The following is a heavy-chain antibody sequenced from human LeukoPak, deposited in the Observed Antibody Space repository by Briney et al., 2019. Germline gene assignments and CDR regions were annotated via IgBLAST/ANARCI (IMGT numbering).Heavy chain of an antibody. D-gene: IGHD5-24*01. CDR3: ARRRDGYNHDY. J-gene: IGHJ4*02. V-gene: IGHV1-8*02. CDR1: GYTFTDID. Sequence: ASVKVSCKASGYTFTDIDINWIRQATGQGLEWIGWINTKNGNTGFAQRFQGRVTMTRDTSISTAYLDLSGLTSEDTAVYYCARRRDGYNHDYWGQGTLVTVSS. CDR2: INTKNGNT.